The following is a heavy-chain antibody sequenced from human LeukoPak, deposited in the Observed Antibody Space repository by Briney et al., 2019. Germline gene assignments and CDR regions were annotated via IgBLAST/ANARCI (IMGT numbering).Heavy chain of an antibody. V-gene: IGHV1-18*01. J-gene: IGHJ4*02. CDR3: ARDPTNTSGRYAYFDY. Sequence: ASVKVSCKASVYTFTHHGISWVRQAPGQGLEWMGWISCFNGGTHYAQKFQGRVTMTTDTSTTTAYMELRSLRSDDTALYYCARDPTNTSGRYAYFDYWGQGTLVTVSS. CDR2: ISCFNGGT. CDR1: VYTFTHHG. D-gene: IGHD6-19*01.